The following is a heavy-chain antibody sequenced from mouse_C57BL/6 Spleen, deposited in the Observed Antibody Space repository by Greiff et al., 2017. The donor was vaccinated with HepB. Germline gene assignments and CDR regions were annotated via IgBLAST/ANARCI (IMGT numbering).Heavy chain of an antibody. Sequence: VQLQQSGAELVRPGASVKLSCKASGYTFTDYYINWVKLRPGQGLEWIARIYPGSGNTYYNEKFKGKATLTAEKSSRTAYMQLSSLTSEDSAVYFCAREGDHDYDDGAWFAYWGQGTLVTVSA. D-gene: IGHD2-4*01. CDR3: AREGDHDYDDGAWFAY. CDR1: GYTFTDYY. V-gene: IGHV1-76*01. CDR2: IYPGSGNT. J-gene: IGHJ3*01.